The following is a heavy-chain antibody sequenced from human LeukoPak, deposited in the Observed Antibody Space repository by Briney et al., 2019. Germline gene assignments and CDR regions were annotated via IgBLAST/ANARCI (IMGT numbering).Heavy chain of an antibody. CDR1: GGTFSSYA. CDR2: IDPRGDNT. V-gene: IGHV1-46*01. J-gene: IGHJ4*02. D-gene: IGHD6-19*01. CDR3: ARSVASGSSLGY. Sequence: ASVKDSCKASGGTFSSYAISWVRQAPGQGLEWMGIIDPRGDNTNYAQKFQGRVAVTRDTSTSTVYLELSSLTSEDTAVYYCARSVASGSSLGYWGQGTLVTVSS.